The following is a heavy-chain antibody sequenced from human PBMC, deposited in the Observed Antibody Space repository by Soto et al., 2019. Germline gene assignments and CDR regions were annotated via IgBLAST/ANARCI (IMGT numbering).Heavy chain of an antibody. D-gene: IGHD1-26*01. Sequence: QVQLVQSGAEVKKPGASVKVSCKASGYTFTSYGISWVRQAPGQGLEWMGWIRAYNGNTNYAQKLRGRVTMTTDTAKSTAYMELGSRRSDGTAVYYCERDLVVGATPPYYFDYWGQGTLVTVSS. J-gene: IGHJ4*02. V-gene: IGHV1-18*01. CDR1: GYTFTSYG. CDR3: ERDLVVGATPPYYFDY. CDR2: IRAYNGNT.